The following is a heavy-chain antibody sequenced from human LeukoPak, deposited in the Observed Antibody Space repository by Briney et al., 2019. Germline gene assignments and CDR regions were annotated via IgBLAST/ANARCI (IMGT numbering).Heavy chain of an antibody. J-gene: IGHJ4*02. V-gene: IGHV4-34*01. Sequence: PSETLSLTCAVYGGSFRGYYWSWIRQPPGKALEWIGEINHSGSTNYNPSLKSRVTISVDTSKNQFSLKLSSVTAADTAVYYCARGPRRSSRSFGYWGQGTLVTVSS. CDR2: INHSGST. CDR3: ARGPRRSSRSFGY. CDR1: GGSFRGYY. D-gene: IGHD6-13*01.